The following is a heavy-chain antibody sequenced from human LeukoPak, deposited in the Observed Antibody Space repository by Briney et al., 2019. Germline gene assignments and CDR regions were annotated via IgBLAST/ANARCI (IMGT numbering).Heavy chain of an antibody. Sequence: GGSLRLSCAASGFIVSDNFMSWVRQAPGKGLEWVSVIYSGGSTYYADSVKGRFTISRDNSKNTLYLQMNSLRAEDTAVYYCARVRYSYGLPFDPWGQGTLVTVSS. CDR1: GFIVSDNF. J-gene: IGHJ5*02. D-gene: IGHD5-18*01. V-gene: IGHV3-53*01. CDR3: ARVRYSYGLPFDP. CDR2: IYSGGST.